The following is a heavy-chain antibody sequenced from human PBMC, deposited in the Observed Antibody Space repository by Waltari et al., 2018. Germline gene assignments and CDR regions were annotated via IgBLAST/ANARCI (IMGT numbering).Heavy chain of an antibody. CDR3: ASFRGYSYGLDY. V-gene: IGHV4-30-2*01. D-gene: IGHD5-18*01. Sequence: QLQLQESGSGLVKPSQTLSLTCALSGGSIRSGRSSWSWLRQPPGKGLEGIGYIYHSGSTYYNPSLKSRVTISVDRSKNQFSLKLSSVTAADTAVYYCASFRGYSYGLDYWGQGTLVTVSS. CDR2: IYHSGST. J-gene: IGHJ4*02. CDR1: GGSIRSGRSS.